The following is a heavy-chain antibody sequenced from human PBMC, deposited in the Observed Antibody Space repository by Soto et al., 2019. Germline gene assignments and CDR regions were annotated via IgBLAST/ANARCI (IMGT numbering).Heavy chain of an antibody. J-gene: IGHJ4*02. Sequence: EVQVVGSGGGLVQPGGSLRLSCAASGFTFSSYWMHWVRQAPGKGLVWVSRINSDGSSTNYADSVKGRFTISRDNAKNTLYLQMNSLRAEDTAVYYCARVPTSDISGYYPDYWGQGTLVTVSS. V-gene: IGHV3-74*01. D-gene: IGHD3-22*01. CDR2: INSDGSST. CDR1: GFTFSSYW. CDR3: ARVPTSDISGYYPDY.